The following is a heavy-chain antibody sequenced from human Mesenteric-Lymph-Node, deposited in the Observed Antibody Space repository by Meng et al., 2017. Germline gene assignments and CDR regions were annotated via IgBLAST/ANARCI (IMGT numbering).Heavy chain of an antibody. CDR1: GFTFSSYA. Sequence: GESLKISCAASGFTFSSYAMSWVRQAPGKGLEWVSAISGSGGSTYYADSVKGRFTISRDNSKNTLYLQMNSLRAEDTAVYYCARGYCGGDCYSGYDYYYYGMDVWGQGTTVTVSS. D-gene: IGHD2-21*02. CDR2: ISGSGGST. V-gene: IGHV3-23*01. CDR3: ARGYCGGDCYSGYDYYYYGMDV. J-gene: IGHJ6*02.